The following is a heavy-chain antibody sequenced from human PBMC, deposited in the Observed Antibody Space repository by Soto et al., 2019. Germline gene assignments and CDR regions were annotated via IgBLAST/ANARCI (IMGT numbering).Heavy chain of an antibody. V-gene: IGHV1-3*01. CDR3: ARPGGSSSCDYFDY. D-gene: IGHD6-13*01. Sequence: QVQLVQSGAEVKKPGASVKVSCKASGYTFTSYAMHWVRQAPGQRLEWMGWINAGNGNTKYSQKFQGSVTITRDTSASTAYMELSSLRSEDTAVYYGARPGGSSSCDYFDYWGQGTLVTVSS. J-gene: IGHJ4*02. CDR1: GYTFTSYA. CDR2: INAGNGNT.